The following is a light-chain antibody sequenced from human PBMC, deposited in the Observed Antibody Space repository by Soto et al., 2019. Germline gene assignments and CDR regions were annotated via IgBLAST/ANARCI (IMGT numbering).Light chain of an antibody. CDR3: HQRYNWPRVT. CDR2: DVS. J-gene: IGKJ5*01. Sequence: IVLTQSPATMSLSPGERVTLSCRASQSVSNSLAWYQQKPGQPPRLLIYDVSNRATGIPARFSGSGSGTDFTLTITSLETEDFAFYFCHQRYNWPRVTFGQGTRLEIK. CDR1: QSVSNS. V-gene: IGKV3-11*01.